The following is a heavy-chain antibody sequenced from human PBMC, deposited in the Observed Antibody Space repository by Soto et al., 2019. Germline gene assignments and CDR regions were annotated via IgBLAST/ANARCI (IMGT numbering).Heavy chain of an antibody. Sequence: QVQLVQSGAEVKKPGASVKVSCKASGYTFTSYDINWVRQATGQGLEWMVWINPNSGNTGYAQKFQGRVTMTRNTSISTAYMELSSLRSEDTAVYYCARGDSSWSSRGSGWELNYYYMDVWGKGTTVTVSS. CDR3: ARGDSSWSSRGSGWELNYYYMDV. CDR2: INPNSGNT. CDR1: GYTFTSYD. J-gene: IGHJ6*03. V-gene: IGHV1-8*01. D-gene: IGHD6-13*01.